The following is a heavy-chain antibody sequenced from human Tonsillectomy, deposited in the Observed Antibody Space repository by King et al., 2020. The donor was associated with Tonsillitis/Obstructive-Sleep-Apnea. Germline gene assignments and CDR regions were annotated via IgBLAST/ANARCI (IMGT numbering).Heavy chain of an antibody. Sequence: VQLVESGGALVQPGGSLRLSCSASGFTFSSYAMHWVRQAPGKGLEYVSVITSSGISTYHADSVKGRFTISRDNSKNTLYFQMSSLRVEDTAVYYCVNAGKSSSSFWGQGTLVTVSS. CDR1: GFTFSSYA. V-gene: IGHV3-64D*06. D-gene: IGHD6-6*01. CDR3: VNAGKSSSSF. J-gene: IGHJ4*02. CDR2: ITSSGIST.